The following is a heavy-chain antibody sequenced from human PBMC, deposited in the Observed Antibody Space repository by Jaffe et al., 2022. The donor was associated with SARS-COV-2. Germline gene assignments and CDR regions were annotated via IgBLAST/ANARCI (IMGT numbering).Heavy chain of an antibody. CDR1: GGYISSGDFH. V-gene: IGHV4-61*02. D-gene: IGHD3-10*01. Sequence: QVRLVESGPGLVKPSQTLSLTCSVSGGYISSGDFHWSWIRQSAGKGLEWIGRIYTSGTTNYNPSLKSRVTISEDTSNSQFSLKLSSVTAADTAVYYCVGSSSTRPKLNWFDPWGQGTLVTVSS. J-gene: IGHJ5*02. CDR3: VGSSSTRPKLNWFDP. CDR2: IYTSGTT.